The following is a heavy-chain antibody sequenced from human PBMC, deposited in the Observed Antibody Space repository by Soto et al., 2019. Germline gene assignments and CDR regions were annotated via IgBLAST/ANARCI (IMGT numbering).Heavy chain of an antibody. CDR2: KKQDGSEE. Sequence: GGSLRLSCAASGFSISRYWMSWVRQAPGKGLEWVADKKQDGSEEYYVDSVKGRFTVSRDNAKNSVYLQLTSLRVEDTALYYCARGGFSYGTGIEHWGQGALVTVSS. CDR3: ARGGFSYGTGIEH. J-gene: IGHJ5*02. D-gene: IGHD5-18*01. CDR1: GFSISRYW. V-gene: IGHV3-7*01.